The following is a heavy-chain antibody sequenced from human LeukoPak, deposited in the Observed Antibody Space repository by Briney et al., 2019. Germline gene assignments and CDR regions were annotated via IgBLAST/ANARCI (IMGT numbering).Heavy chain of an antibody. Sequence: SLRLSCAASGFTFDDYAMHWVRQAPGKGLEWVSGISWNSGSIGYADSVRGRFTISRDNAKNSLFLQMNSLRVEDTAVYYCARRVPNQVITDYFDFWGQGTLVTVSS. CDR1: GFTFDDYA. CDR3: ARRVPNQVITDYFDF. V-gene: IGHV3-9*01. D-gene: IGHD3-16*01. J-gene: IGHJ4*02. CDR2: ISWNSGSI.